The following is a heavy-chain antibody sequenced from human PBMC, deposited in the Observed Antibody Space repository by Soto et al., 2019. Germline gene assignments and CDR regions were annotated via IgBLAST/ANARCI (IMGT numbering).Heavy chain of an antibody. J-gene: IGHJ5*02. Sequence: SETLSLTCTVSGGSISSSSYYWGWIRQPPGKGLEWIGSIYYSGSTYYNPSLKSRVTISVDTSKNQFSLKLSSVTAADTAVYYCARGGLSGWYEGDWFDPWGQGTLVT. CDR2: IYYSGST. CDR1: GGSISSSSYY. CDR3: ARGGLSGWYEGDWFDP. D-gene: IGHD6-19*01. V-gene: IGHV4-39*01.